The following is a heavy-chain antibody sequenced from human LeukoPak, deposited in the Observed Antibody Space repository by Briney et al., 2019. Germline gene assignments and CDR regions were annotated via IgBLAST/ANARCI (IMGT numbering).Heavy chain of an antibody. J-gene: IGHJ6*02. CDR1: GYTLTELS. V-gene: IGHV1-24*01. CDR2: FDPEDGET. CDR3: ATTGDGRGTYNNYYYGMDV. D-gene: IGHD1-26*01. Sequence: ASVKVSYKVSGYTLTELSMHWVRQAPGKGLEWMGGFDPEDGETIYAQKFQGRVTMTEDTSTDTAYMELSSLRSEDTAVYYCATTGDGRGTYNNYYYGMDVWGQGTTVTVTS.